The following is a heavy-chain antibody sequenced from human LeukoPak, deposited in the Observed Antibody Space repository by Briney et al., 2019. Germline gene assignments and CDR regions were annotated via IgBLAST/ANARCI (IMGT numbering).Heavy chain of an antibody. CDR1: GFTFSSYS. CDR3: ARDVLRYFDWSPDYYFDY. Sequence: GGSLRLSCAASGFTFSSYSMNWARQAPGKGLEWVSYISSSSSTIYYADSVKGRFTISRDNAKNSLYLQMHSLRDEDTAVYYCARDVLRYFDWSPDYYFDYWGQGTLVTASS. D-gene: IGHD3-9*01. V-gene: IGHV3-48*02. J-gene: IGHJ4*02. CDR2: ISSSSSTI.